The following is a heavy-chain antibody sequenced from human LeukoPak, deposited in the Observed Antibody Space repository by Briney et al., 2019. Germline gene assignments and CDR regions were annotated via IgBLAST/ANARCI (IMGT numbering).Heavy chain of an antibody. J-gene: IGHJ4*02. CDR2: FYHSGST. V-gene: IGHV4-38-2*01. D-gene: IGHD2-2*01. Sequence: PSETLSLTCAVSGYSISSGYYWGWIRQPPGKGLEWIGNFYHSGSTYYNPSLKSRVTISVDTSKNQFSLKLSSVTAADTAVYYCAGLGVVPAAYFDYWGQGTLVTVSS. CDR3: AGLGVVPAAYFDY. CDR1: GYSISSGYY.